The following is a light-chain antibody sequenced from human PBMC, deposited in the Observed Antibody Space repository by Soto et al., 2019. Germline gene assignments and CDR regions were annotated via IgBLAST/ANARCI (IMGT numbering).Light chain of an antibody. CDR2: DAS. CDR3: QQFVNLPWT. V-gene: IGKV1-33*01. CDR1: QDITTY. J-gene: IGKJ1*01. Sequence: DIQMTQSPSSLSASVGDRVTITCHASQDITTYLNWYHQQPGKAPKLLIYDASKLETGVPSRFSGSGSGTDFTFTITRLQPADIGTYYCQQFVNLPWTFGPGTKVEI.